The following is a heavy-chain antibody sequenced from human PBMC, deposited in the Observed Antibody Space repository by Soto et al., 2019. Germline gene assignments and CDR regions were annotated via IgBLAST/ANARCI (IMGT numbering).Heavy chain of an antibody. CDR1: GYTLTELS. Sequence: ASVKVSCKVSGYTLTELSMHWVRQAPGKGLEWMGGFDPEDGETIYAQKFQGRVTMTEDTSTDTAYMELSSLRSEDTAVYYCVTQILSGSYPNPKFDYWGQGTLVTVSS. CDR2: FDPEDGET. J-gene: IGHJ4*02. V-gene: IGHV1-24*01. D-gene: IGHD1-26*01. CDR3: VTQILSGSYPNPKFDY.